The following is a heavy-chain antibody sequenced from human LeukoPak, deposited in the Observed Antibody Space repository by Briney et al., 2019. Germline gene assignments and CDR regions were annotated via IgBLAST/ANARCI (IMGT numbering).Heavy chain of an antibody. CDR2: IIPILGIA. D-gene: IGHD3-22*01. CDR1: GGTFSSYT. J-gene: IGHJ4*02. Sequence: SVKVSCKASGGTFSSYTISWVRQAPGQGLEWMGRIIPILGIANYAQKFQGRVTITADKSTSTAYMELSSLRSEDTAVYYCARLGYDSSGYLGYWGQGTLVTVSS. V-gene: IGHV1-69*02. CDR3: ARLGYDSSGYLGY.